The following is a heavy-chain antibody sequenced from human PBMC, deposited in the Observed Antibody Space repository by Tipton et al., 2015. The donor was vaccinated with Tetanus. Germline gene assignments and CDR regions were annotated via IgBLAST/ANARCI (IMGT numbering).Heavy chain of an antibody. D-gene: IGHD2-2*01. CDR2: INYTGSA. CDR3: AASVVRWFDP. Sequence: TLSLTCAVHGGSFSDNFWSWIRQSPGKGREWIGEINYTGSANYNPSLKSRVTMSVDTSKNQISLQLNSVTAADTAVYYCAASVVRWFDPWGQGTRVTVSS. J-gene: IGHJ5*02. CDR1: GGSFSDNF. V-gene: IGHV4-34*01.